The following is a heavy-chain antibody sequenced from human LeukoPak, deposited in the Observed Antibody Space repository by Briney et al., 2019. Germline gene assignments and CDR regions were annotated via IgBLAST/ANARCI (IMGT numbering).Heavy chain of an antibody. D-gene: IGHD2-15*01. V-gene: IGHV3-7*05. CDR3: ARRGHYCFDN. CDR1: GFTFSTYW. J-gene: IGHJ4*02. Sequence: GGSLRLSCAASGFTFSTYWMGWVRQAPGKGLEWVANIKEDGTDKYYVDSVKGRFTISRDNAKDSLYLQMNSLRAEDTAVYYCARRGHYCFDNWGQGTLVTVSS. CDR2: IKEDGTDK.